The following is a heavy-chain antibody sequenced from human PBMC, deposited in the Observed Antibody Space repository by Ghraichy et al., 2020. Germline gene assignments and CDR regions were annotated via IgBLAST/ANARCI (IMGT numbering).Heavy chain of an antibody. D-gene: IGHD1-26*01. CDR2: INHSGST. V-gene: IGHV4-34*01. CDR1: GGSFSGYY. CDR3: ARRGRRPNYYFDY. Sequence: SETLSLTCAVYGGSFSGYYWSWIRQPPGKGLEWIGEINHSGSTNYNPSLKSRVTISVDTSKNQFSLKLSSVTAADTAVYYCARRGRRPNYYFDYWGQGTLVTVSS. J-gene: IGHJ4*02.